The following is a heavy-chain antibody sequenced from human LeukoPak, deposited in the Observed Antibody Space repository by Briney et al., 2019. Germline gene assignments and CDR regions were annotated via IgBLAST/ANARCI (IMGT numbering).Heavy chain of an antibody. J-gene: IGHJ4*02. Sequence: PSETLSLTCTVSGGSISSSSYYWGWIRQPPGKGLEWIGSIYYSGSTYYNPSLKSRVTISVDTSKNQCSLKLSSVTAADTAVYYCARASTDGIDYWGQGTLVTVSS. D-gene: IGHD4-17*01. CDR2: IYYSGST. CDR3: ARASTDGIDY. V-gene: IGHV4-39*01. CDR1: GGSISSSSYY.